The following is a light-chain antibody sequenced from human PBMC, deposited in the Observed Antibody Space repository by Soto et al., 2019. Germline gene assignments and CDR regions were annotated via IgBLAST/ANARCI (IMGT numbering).Light chain of an antibody. V-gene: IGLV1-40*01. J-gene: IGLJ1*01. CDR2: GNS. Sequence: QSVLTQPPSVSGAPGQRVTISCTGTKSNIGVGYDVHWYQQIPGTAPKVLIYGNSNRPSGVPDRFSGPKSGTSASLAVTGLQAEDEADYYCQSYDNGLGALYVFGTGTKVTVL. CDR1: KSNIGVGYD. CDR3: QSYDNGLGALYV.